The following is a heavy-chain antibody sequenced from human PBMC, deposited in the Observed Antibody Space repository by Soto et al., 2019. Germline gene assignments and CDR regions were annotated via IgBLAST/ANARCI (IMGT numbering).Heavy chain of an antibody. V-gene: IGHV3-9*01. CDR3: AKGLTVRPRNYYYYMDV. CDR2: ISWNSGSI. Sequence: EVQLVESGGGLVQPGRSLRLSCAASGFTFDDYAMHWVRQAPGKGLEWVSGISWNSGSIGYADSVKGRFTTSRDNAKNSLYLQMNSLRAEDTALYYCAKGLTVRPRNYYYYMDVWGKGTTVTVSS. CDR1: GFTFDDYA. J-gene: IGHJ6*03. D-gene: IGHD3-9*01.